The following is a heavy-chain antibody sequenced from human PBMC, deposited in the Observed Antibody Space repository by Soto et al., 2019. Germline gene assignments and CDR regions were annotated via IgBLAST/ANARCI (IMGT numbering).Heavy chain of an antibody. V-gene: IGHV4-4*07. CDR2: ITINGNT. D-gene: IGHD7-27*01. Sequence: QVQQQESGPGLVKPSDTLSLTCRVSGAYISDFSWSWIRQPAGQGLEWIGRITINGNTQKIPSFKSRVTVSIDTSRNPFSLILRSATAADTAVYYCARETGENSTYEAHWGPGTLVTVSS. J-gene: IGHJ1*01. CDR1: GAYISDFS. CDR3: ARETGENSTYEAH.